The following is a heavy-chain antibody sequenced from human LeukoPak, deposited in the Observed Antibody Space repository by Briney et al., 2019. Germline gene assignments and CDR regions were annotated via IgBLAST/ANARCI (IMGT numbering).Heavy chain of an antibody. D-gene: IGHD3-22*01. CDR1: GFTFSSYA. CDR2: ISGSGGST. CDR3: AKIVGTMIVVVIGPADY. V-gene: IGHV3-23*01. Sequence: GGSLRLSCAASGFTFSSYAMSWVRQAPGKGLEWVSDISGSGGSTYYADSVKGRFTISRDNSKNTLYLQMNSLRAEDTAVYYCAKIVGTMIVVVIGPADYWGQGTLVTVSS. J-gene: IGHJ4*02.